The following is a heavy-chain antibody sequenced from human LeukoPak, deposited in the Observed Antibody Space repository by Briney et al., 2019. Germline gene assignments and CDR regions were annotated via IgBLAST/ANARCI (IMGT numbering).Heavy chain of an antibody. CDR3: ARVYYSSSYDYWYFDL. Sequence: SETLSLTCTVSGGSISSNSYYWGWIRQPPGKGLEWIGSIYYSGSTYYNPSLKSRVTISVDTSKNQFSLKLNSVTAADTAVYYCARVYYSSSYDYWYFDLWGRGTLVTVSS. D-gene: IGHD6-13*01. V-gene: IGHV4-39*01. CDR1: GGSISSNSYY. J-gene: IGHJ2*01. CDR2: IYYSGST.